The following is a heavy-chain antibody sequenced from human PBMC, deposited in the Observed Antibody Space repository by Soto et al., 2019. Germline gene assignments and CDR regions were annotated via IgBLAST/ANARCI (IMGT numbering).Heavy chain of an antibody. V-gene: IGHV1-18*04. Sequence: ASVKVSCKVSGYTFTSYGISWVRQAPGQGLEWMGWISAYNGNTNYAQKLQGRVTMTTDTSTSTAYMELRSLRSDDTAVYYCARDSNPYYYYYGMDVWGQGTTVTVSS. D-gene: IGHD3-3*02. CDR2: ISAYNGNT. J-gene: IGHJ6*02. CDR3: ARDSNPYYYYYGMDV. CDR1: GYTFTSYG.